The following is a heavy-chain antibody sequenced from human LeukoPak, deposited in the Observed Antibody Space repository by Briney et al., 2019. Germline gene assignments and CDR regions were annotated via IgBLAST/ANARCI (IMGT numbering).Heavy chain of an antibody. CDR3: ARGYDILTGNHCHNDH. V-gene: IGHV3-74*01. CDR1: GFTFSSYW. Sequence: GGSLGLSCAASGFTFSSYWMHWVRQAPGKGLVWVSRINSDGSSTSYADSVKGRFTISRDNAKDSLYLQMNSLRAEDTAVYYCARGYDILTGNHCHNDHWGQGTLVTVSS. D-gene: IGHD3-9*01. CDR2: INSDGSST. J-gene: IGHJ4*02.